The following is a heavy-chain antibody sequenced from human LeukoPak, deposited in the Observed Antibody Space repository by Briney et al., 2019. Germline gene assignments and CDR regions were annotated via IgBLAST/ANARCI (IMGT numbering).Heavy chain of an antibody. Sequence: SETLSLTCTVSGGSFSNNYDWDWIRQPPGKGLEWIGSLYYNGNTYYNPSLKSRLTISVDTSKSHFSLQLRSVTAEDTAVYFCTRSSDFGGYYFYYYIYVGGKGTTVSVSS. CDR1: GGSFSNNYD. D-gene: IGHD4-23*01. J-gene: IGHJ6*03. CDR3: TRSSDFGGYYFYYYIYV. CDR2: LYYNGNT. V-gene: IGHV4-39*02.